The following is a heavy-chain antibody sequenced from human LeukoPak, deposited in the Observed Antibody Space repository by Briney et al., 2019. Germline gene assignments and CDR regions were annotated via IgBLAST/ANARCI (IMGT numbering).Heavy chain of an antibody. V-gene: IGHV5-51*01. D-gene: IGHD3-9*01. CDR2: IYPGDSDT. CDR1: GYSFTSYW. CDR3: ARRGRGYFDWLSQFDY. Sequence: GESLKISCKGSGYSFTSYWIGWVRQMPGKGLEWMGIIYPGDSDTRYSPSFQGQVTISADKSISTAYLQWSSLKASDTAMCYCARRGRGYFDWLSQFDYWGQGTLVTVSS. J-gene: IGHJ4*02.